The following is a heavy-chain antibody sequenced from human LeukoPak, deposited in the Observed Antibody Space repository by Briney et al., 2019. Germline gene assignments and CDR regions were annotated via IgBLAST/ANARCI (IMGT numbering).Heavy chain of an antibody. V-gene: IGHV3-23*01. D-gene: IGHD5-24*01. J-gene: IGHJ4*02. CDR1: GFPVSINS. CDR3: AKDDAWLQFND. Sequence: GGSLRLSCTVSGFPVSINSMSWVRQAPGKGLEWISGISPSADITYYADSVKGRFTISRDNSENTVYLHMSSLRAGDTAVYFCAKDDAWLQFNDWGQGTLVTVSS. CDR2: ISPSADIT.